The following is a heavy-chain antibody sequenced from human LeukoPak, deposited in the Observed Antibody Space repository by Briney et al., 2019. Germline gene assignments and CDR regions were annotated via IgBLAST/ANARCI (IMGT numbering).Heavy chain of an antibody. CDR2: IYNNGST. D-gene: IGHD4-17*01. CDR3: ARAGYGDSDFDY. CDR1: SYSISRGSYY. Sequence: SQTLSLTCSVSSYSISRGSYYWSWVRQPAGKGLEWIGRIYNNGSTNYNPSLKSRVTISVNTSKNQFSLKLSSVTAADTAVYYCARAGYGDSDFDYWGQGTLVTVSS. V-gene: IGHV4-61*02. J-gene: IGHJ4*02.